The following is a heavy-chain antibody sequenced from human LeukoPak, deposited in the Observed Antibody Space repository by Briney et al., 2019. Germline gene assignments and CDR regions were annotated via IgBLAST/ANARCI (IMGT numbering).Heavy chain of an antibody. CDR3: ARLYDSRGYYYGPLDY. V-gene: IGHV4-59*08. D-gene: IGHD3-22*01. CDR2: ISYSGST. CDR1: GGSISSYY. J-gene: IGHJ4*02. Sequence: SETLSLTWTVSGGSISSYYWSWIRQPPGKALECGGYISYSGSTNYNPSLKSRVAISIDTSMNQFSLTLSSVTAADTAVYYCARLYDSRGYYYGPLDYWGQGTLVTVSS.